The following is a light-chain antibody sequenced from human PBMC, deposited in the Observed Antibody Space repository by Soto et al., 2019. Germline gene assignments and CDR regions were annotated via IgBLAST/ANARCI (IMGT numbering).Light chain of an antibody. V-gene: IGLV2-14*01. J-gene: IGLJ1*01. CDR3: LSFTTTSTHV. CDR2: EVN. CDR1: SSDIGAYDY. Sequence: QSALTQPDSLSGSPGQSITISCTGTSSDIGAYDYVSWFQQHPGKAPKLMISEVNNRPSGVSNRFSGSKSGNTAYLTISGLQVEDEAEYFCLSFTTTSTHVFGTGTKVTVL.